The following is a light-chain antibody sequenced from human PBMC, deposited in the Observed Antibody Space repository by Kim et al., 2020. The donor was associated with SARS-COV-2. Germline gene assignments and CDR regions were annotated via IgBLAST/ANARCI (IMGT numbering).Light chain of an antibody. CDR3: QVWASNRDHWV. J-gene: IGLJ3*02. CDR1: NIGTKS. Sequence: SYELTQPPSVSVAPGQTARITCGGNNIGTKSVHWYQQKPGQAPVVVIYYDSDRPSGIPERFSGSNSGNTATLTISRVEAGDAADYYCQVWASNRDHWVFG. V-gene: IGLV3-21*01. CDR2: YDS.